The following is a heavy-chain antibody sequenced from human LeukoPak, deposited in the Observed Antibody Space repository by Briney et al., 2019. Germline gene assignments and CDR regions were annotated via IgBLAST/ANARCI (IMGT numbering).Heavy chain of an antibody. CDR2: IYSGGST. CDR1: GFTVSSNY. Sequence: GGSLRLSCAASGFTVSSNYMSWVRQAPGKGLEWVSVIYSGGSTYYADSVKGRFTISRDSSKNTLYLQMNSLRAEDTAVYYCAKDAGVAVADPFDYWGQGTLVTVSS. CDR3: AKDAGVAVADPFDY. D-gene: IGHD6-19*01. J-gene: IGHJ4*02. V-gene: IGHV3-53*01.